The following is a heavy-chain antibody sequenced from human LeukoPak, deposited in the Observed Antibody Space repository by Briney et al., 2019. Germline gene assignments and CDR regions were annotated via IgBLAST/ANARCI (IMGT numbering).Heavy chain of an antibody. CDR3: ARKTYYYGSGSFYGWFDP. CDR1: GGSFSGHY. CDR2: INHSGST. Sequence: PSETLSLTCAVYGGSFSGHYWSWIRQPPGKGLEWIGEINHSGSTNYNPSLKSRVTISVDTSKNQFSLKLSSVTAADTAVYYCARKTYYYGSGSFYGWFDPWGQGTLVTVSS. J-gene: IGHJ5*02. V-gene: IGHV4-34*01. D-gene: IGHD3-10*01.